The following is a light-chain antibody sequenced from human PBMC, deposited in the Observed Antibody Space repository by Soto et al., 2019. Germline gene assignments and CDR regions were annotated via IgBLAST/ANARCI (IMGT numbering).Light chain of an antibody. CDR1: SSDVGVYKY. V-gene: IGLV2-11*01. J-gene: IGLJ1*01. CDR3: CSYAGDYTFV. Sequence: QSALIQPRSVSGSPGQSVTISCTGTSSDVGVYKYVSWYRQHPGKAPKLRIYDVITRPSGVPDRFSGSKSGNTASLTISGLQAEDEADYYCCSYAGDYTFVFGSGTKVTVL. CDR2: DVI.